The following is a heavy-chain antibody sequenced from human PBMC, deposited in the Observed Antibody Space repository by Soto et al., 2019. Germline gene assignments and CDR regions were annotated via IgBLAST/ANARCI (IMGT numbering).Heavy chain of an antibody. V-gene: IGHV4-31*03. CDR2: IYYSGSP. J-gene: IGHJ6*02. CDR3: ARGMRGGFTMVRAV. CDR1: GGSISSGGYY. D-gene: IGHD3-10*01. Sequence: QVQLQESGPGLVKPSQTLSLTCTVSGGSISSGGYYWSWIRQHPGKGLEWFGYIYYSGSPYYNPYIKGRVTISVDTSKNQFSLRLSFVAAADTAVYYCARGMRGGFTMVRAVWGQGTTVTVSS.